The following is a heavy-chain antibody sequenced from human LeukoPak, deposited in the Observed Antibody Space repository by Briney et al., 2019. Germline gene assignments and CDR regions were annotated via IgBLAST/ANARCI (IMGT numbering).Heavy chain of an antibody. D-gene: IGHD5-24*01. J-gene: IGHJ4*02. CDR3: AKGGRSLQTY. CDR1: GFTFSSYA. Sequence: PGGSLRLSCAASGFTFSSYAMHWVRQAPGKGLEWVAVISYDGSNKYYADSVKGRFTISRDTSKSTLYLQMNSLRADDTAVYYCAKGGRSLQTYWGQGTLVTVSS. CDR2: ISYDGSNK. V-gene: IGHV3-30-3*01.